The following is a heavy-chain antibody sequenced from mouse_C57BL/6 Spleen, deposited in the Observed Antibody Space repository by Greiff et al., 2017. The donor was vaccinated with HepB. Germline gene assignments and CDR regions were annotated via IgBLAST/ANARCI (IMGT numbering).Heavy chain of an antibody. D-gene: IGHD2-2*01. CDR1: GFTFSDYY. CDR3: ARDGYDEGDYAMDY. CDR2: INYDGSST. Sequence: EVHLVESEGGLVQPGSSMKLSCTASGFTFSDYYMAWVRQVPEKGLEWVANINYDGSSTYYLDSLKSRFIISRDNAKNILYLQMSSLKSEDTATYYCARDGYDEGDYAMDYWGQGTSVTVSS. V-gene: IGHV5-16*01. J-gene: IGHJ4*01.